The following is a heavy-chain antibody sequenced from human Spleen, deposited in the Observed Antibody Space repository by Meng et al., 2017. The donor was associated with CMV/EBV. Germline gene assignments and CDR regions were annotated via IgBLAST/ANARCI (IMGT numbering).Heavy chain of an antibody. CDR2: ISGSGGST. CDR3: ARSISSSSRGFDY. Sequence: GESLKISCAASGFTFSNAWMSWVRQAPGKGLEWVSAISGSGGSTYYADSVKGRFTISRDNSKNTLYLQMNSLRAEDTAVYYCARSISSSSRGFDYWGQGTLVTVSS. D-gene: IGHD6-13*01. CDR1: GFTFSNAW. V-gene: IGHV3-23*01. J-gene: IGHJ4*02.